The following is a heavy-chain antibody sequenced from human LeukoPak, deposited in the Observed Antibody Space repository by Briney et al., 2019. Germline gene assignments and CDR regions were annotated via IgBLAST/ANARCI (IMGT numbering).Heavy chain of an antibody. CDR2: ISGNSRTV. V-gene: IGHV3-48*01. J-gene: IGHJ4*02. CDR3: AGFGITFGEAPLD. D-gene: IGHD3-16*01. Sequence: QPGGSLRLSCAASGFTFSSYGMNWVRQAPGKGLEWISYISGNSRTVYYTDSVKGRFTISRDNAKDSLYLQMNSLRAEDTAVYYCAGFGITFGEAPLDWGQGTLVTVSS. CDR1: GFTFSSYG.